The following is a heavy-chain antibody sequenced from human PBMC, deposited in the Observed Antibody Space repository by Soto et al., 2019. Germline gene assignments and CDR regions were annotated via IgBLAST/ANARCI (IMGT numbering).Heavy chain of an antibody. Sequence: EVQLVESGGGLVQPGGSLRLSCAASGFTVSSNYMSWVRQAPGKGLEWVSVIYSGGSTYYADSVKGRFTISRDNSKNTLYLQMNSLRAEDTAVYYCARGGRFLEWYLSSEYNNNWGQGTLVTVSS. D-gene: IGHD3-3*01. CDR3: ARGGRFLEWYLSSEYNNN. J-gene: IGHJ4*02. V-gene: IGHV3-66*01. CDR1: GFTVSSNY. CDR2: IYSGGST.